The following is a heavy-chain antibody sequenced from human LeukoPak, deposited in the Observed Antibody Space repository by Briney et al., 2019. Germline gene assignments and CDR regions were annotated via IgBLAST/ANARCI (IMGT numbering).Heavy chain of an antibody. CDR2: IYYSGST. D-gene: IGHD3-10*01. Sequence: SETLSLTCTVSGGSISSYYWSWIRQPSGKGLEWIGYIYYSGSTNYNPSLKSRVTISVETSKNQSSLKLSSVTAADTAVYYCARQGSGSYYYPPFDPWGQGTLVTVSS. CDR3: ARQGSGSYYYPPFDP. V-gene: IGHV4-59*01. CDR1: GGSISSYY. J-gene: IGHJ5*02.